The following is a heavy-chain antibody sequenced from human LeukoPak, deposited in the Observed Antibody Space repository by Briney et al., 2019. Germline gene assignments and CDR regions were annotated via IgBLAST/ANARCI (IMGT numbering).Heavy chain of an antibody. Sequence: GGSLRLSCAASGFTFSSYAMSWVRQAPGKGLEWVSAISGSGGSTYYAGSVKGRFTISRDNSKNTLYLQMNSLRAEDTAVYYCAKGLGRMVRGVIKSYYYGMDVWGKGTTVTVSS. J-gene: IGHJ6*04. D-gene: IGHD3-10*01. V-gene: IGHV3-23*01. CDR1: GFTFSSYA. CDR2: ISGSGGST. CDR3: AKGLGRMVRGVIKSYYYGMDV.